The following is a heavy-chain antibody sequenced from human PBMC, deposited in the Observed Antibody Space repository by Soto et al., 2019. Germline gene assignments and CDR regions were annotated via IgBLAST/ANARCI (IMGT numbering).Heavy chain of an antibody. D-gene: IGHD4-17*01. CDR3: ARRADYGDYYFDY. CDR2: IYYSGST. J-gene: IGHJ4*02. Sequence: SETLSLTCTVSGGSISSYYWSWIRQPPGKGLEWIGYIYYSGSTNYNPSLKSRVTISVDTSKSQFSLKLSSVTAADTAVYYCARRADYGDYYFDYWGQGTLVTVSS. V-gene: IGHV4-59*08. CDR1: GGSISSYY.